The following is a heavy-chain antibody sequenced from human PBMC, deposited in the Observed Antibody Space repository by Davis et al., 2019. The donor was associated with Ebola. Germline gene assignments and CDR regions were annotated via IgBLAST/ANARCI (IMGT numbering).Heavy chain of an antibody. CDR2: ISYSGNP. J-gene: IGHJ4*02. D-gene: IGHD1-1*01. CDR1: GGSFSGYY. Sequence: PSETLSLTCAVYGGSFSGYYWTWIRQHPEKGLEWIGYISYSGNPYYNPSLKSRVVISLDRSQNQFSLNLSSVTAADAAVYYCARENWDDHFFDHWGQGTLVAVSS. V-gene: IGHV4-31*11. CDR3: ARENWDDHFFDH.